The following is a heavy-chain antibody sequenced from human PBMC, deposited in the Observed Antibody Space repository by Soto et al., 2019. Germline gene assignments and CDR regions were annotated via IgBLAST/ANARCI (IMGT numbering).Heavy chain of an antibody. CDR3: ARVGTVTTLRFADV. J-gene: IGHJ6*02. CDR2: IYYTGST. Sequence: QVQLQESGPRLLKPSETLSLTCTVSGGSIGSYFWGWIRQSPGKGLEWIGYIYYTGSTNYNLSLKSRVTISVDTSKNQFSLRLNSVTAADTAVYYCARVGTVTTLRFADVWGQGTTVTVSS. V-gene: IGHV4-59*13. D-gene: IGHD4-17*01. CDR1: GGSIGSYF.